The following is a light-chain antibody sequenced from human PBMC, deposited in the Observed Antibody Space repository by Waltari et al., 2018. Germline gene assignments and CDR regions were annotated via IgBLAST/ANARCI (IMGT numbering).Light chain of an antibody. Sequence: QSALTQPASVSGSPGQSITISCSGASSDIGGSKFVSCPHHHPDKAPKLMIYEVSKRPSGVSNRFSGTKSDNTASLTISGRQAEDGGDYYCASYTSVSTLVVFGGGTKLTVL. CDR2: EVS. J-gene: IGLJ2*01. CDR3: ASYTSVSTLVV. CDR1: SSDIGGSKF. V-gene: IGLV2-14*01.